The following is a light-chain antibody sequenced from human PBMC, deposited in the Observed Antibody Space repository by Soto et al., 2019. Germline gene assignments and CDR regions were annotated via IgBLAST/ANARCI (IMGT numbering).Light chain of an antibody. J-gene: IGLJ1*01. Sequence: QSALTQPASVSGSPGQSITISCTGTSSDVGSYNLVSWYQQHPGKAPKLIIYEANKRPSGISNRFSGSESGNTASLTISGLQAEDEADYYCCSYASRDTYVFGTGTKLTVL. CDR3: CSYASRDTYV. CDR2: EAN. CDR1: SSDVGSYNL. V-gene: IGLV2-23*01.